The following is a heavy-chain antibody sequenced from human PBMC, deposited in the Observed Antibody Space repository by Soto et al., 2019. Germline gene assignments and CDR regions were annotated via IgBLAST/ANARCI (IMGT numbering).Heavy chain of an antibody. CDR3: ARAYDFWSGYYEY. CDR1: CGSFIGYY. CDR2: INHSGST. J-gene: IGHJ4*02. Sequence: SETLSLTCAFYCGSFIGYYWSWIRQPPGKGLEWIGEINHSGSTNYNPSLKSRVTISVDTSKNQFSLKLSSVTAADTAVYYCARAYDFWSGYYEYWGQGTLVTVSS. D-gene: IGHD3-3*01. V-gene: IGHV4-34*01.